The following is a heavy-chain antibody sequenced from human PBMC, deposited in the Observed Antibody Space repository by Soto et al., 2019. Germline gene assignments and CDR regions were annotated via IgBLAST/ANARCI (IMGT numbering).Heavy chain of an antibody. Sequence: GGSLRLSCAASGFTFSSYGMHWVRQAPGKGLEWVAVISYDGSNKYYADSVKGRFTISRDNSKNTLYLQMNSLRAEDTAVYYCAKDLSSSSSGMDVWGQGTTVTVSS. CDR1: GFTFSSYG. J-gene: IGHJ6*02. V-gene: IGHV3-30*18. D-gene: IGHD6-6*01. CDR2: ISYDGSNK. CDR3: AKDLSSSSSGMDV.